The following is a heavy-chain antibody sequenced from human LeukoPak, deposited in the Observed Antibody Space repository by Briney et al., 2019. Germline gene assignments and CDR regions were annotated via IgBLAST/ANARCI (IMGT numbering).Heavy chain of an antibody. CDR3: ASISAAYHDRAY. CDR2: IIPIFGTA. J-gene: IGHJ4*02. V-gene: IGHV1-69*13. D-gene: IGHD2-2*01. CDR1: GGTFSSYA. Sequence: SVKVSCKASGGTFSSYAISWVRQAPGQGLEWMGGIIPIFGTANYAQKFQGRVTITADESTSTAYMELSSLRSEDTAVYYCASISAAYHDRAYWGQGTLVTVSS.